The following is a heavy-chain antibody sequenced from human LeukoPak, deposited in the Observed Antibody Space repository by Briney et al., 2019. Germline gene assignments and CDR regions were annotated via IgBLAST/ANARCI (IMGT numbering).Heavy chain of an antibody. CDR3: ARVRSSGYYVNFGY. D-gene: IGHD3-22*01. Sequence: SETLSLTCTVSGGSISSGDYYWSWIRQPPGKGLEWIGYIYYSGSTYYNPSHKSRVTISVDTSKNQFSLKLSSVTAADTAVYYCARVRSSGYYVNFGYWGQGTLVTVSS. J-gene: IGHJ4*02. V-gene: IGHV4-30-4*01. CDR2: IYYSGST. CDR1: GGSISSGDYY.